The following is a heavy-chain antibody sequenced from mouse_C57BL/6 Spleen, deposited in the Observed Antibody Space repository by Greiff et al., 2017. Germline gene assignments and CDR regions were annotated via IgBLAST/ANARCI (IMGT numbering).Heavy chain of an antibody. V-gene: IGHV3-6*01. D-gene: IGHD1-1*01. J-gene: IGHJ2*01. CDR3: ATYYCASQEFITTNYFDY. CDR1: GYSITSGYY. CDR2: ISYDGSN. Sequence: EVKLVESGPGLVKPSQSLSLTCSVTGYSITSGYYWNWIRQFPGNKLEWMGYISYDGSNNYNPSLKNRISITRDTSKNQFFLKLNSVTTEDTATYYCATYYCASQEFITTNYFDYWGQGTTLTVSS.